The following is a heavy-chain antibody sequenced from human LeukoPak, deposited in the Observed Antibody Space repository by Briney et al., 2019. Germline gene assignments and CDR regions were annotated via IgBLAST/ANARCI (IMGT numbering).Heavy chain of an antibody. CDR3: VKVAPGAWPNYFDY. D-gene: IGHD7-27*01. CDR1: GFTFSSYA. V-gene: IGHV3-23*01. CDR2: ISGSGGDT. J-gene: IGHJ4*02. Sequence: PGGSLRLSCAASGFTFSSYAMSWVRQAPGKGLEWVSAISGSGGDTYYADSVKGRFTISRDNSKRTLYVQMNSLRAEDTAVYYCVKVAPGAWPNYFDYWGQGTLVTVSS.